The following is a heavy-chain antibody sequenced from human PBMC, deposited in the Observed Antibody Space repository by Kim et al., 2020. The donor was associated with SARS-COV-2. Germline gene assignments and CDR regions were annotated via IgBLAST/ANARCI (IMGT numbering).Heavy chain of an antibody. CDR1: GFTFSSYA. CDR2: IYSGGSST. D-gene: IGHD6-19*01. J-gene: IGHJ4*02. V-gene: IGHV3-23*03. CDR3: ALGRQWRGTDPHKFDY. Sequence: GGSLRLSCAASGFTFSSYAMSWVRQAPGKGLEWVSVIYSGGSSTYYADSVKGRFTISRDNSKNTLYLQMNSLRAEDTAVYYCALGRQWRGTDPHKFDYWGQGTLVTVSS.